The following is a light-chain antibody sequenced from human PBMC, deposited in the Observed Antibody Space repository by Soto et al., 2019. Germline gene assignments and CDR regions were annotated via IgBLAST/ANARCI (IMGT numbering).Light chain of an antibody. Sequence: EIVLTQSPGTLSLSPGEIATLSCSASQSVSTNYLAWYQQKPGQAPRLLIYGASTRATGIPARFSGSGSGTDFTLTISSLEPEDFAVYYCQQRSNWPITFGQGTRLEIK. CDR1: QSVSTNY. CDR3: QQRSNWPIT. J-gene: IGKJ5*01. CDR2: GAS. V-gene: IGKV3D-20*02.